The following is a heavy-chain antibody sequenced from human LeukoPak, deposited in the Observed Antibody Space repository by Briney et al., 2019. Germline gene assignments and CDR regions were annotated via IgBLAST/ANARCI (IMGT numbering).Heavy chain of an antibody. V-gene: IGHV4-59*08. CDR3: ASRPIPVDIFDS. D-gene: IGHD6-19*01. J-gene: IGHJ4*02. CDR2: MYYTGST. Sequence: PSETLSLTCTVSGGSISSYYWSWIRQPPGKGLEWIGYMYYTGSTTYNPSLKSRVIMSVDTSKNQLSLKLSSVTAADTAVYYCASRPIPVDIFDSWGQGTLVTVSS. CDR1: GGSISSYY.